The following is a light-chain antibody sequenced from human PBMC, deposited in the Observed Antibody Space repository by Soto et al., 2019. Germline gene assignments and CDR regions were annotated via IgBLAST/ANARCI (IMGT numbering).Light chain of an antibody. Sequence: EIVLTQYPGTLSLSPGERATLSCRASQSVSSGYLAWYQHKPGQAPRLLIYRASGRATGIPDRFSGSGSGTDFTLTISRLEPEDFAVYYCQQYGSSPRTFRQGTK. V-gene: IGKV3-20*01. CDR2: RAS. J-gene: IGKJ1*01. CDR1: QSVSSGY. CDR3: QQYGSSPRT.